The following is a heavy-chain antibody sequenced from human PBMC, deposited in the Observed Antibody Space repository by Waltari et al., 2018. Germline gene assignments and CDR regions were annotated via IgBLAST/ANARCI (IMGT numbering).Heavy chain of an antibody. CDR3: ARDHSNFWSGYPYYYYGMDV. J-gene: IGHJ6*02. CDR1: GGSFSGYY. V-gene: IGHV4-34*01. D-gene: IGHD3-3*01. Sequence: QVQLQQWGAGLLKPSETLSLTCAVYGGSFSGYYCSWIRPPPGTGLEWIGEINHSGSTNYNPSLKSRVTISVDTSKNQFSLKLSSVTAADTAVYYCARDHSNFWSGYPYYYYGMDVWGQGTTVTVSS. CDR2: INHSGST.